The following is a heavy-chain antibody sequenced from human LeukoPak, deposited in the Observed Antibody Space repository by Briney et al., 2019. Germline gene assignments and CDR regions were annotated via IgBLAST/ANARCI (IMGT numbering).Heavy chain of an antibody. CDR3: AEGNNSLSFNFDY. D-gene: IGHD2/OR15-2a*01. J-gene: IGHJ4*02. V-gene: IGHV3-43*02. CDR1: GFTFRDFS. CDR2: VSGDGGVT. Sequence: LSGGSLRLSCAASGFTFRDFSMHWVRQAPGKGLEWVSLVSGDGGVTHYADSVKGRFTISRDNSKNSLYLQMSSLRVEDTAFYYCAEGNNSLSFNFDYWGQGTLVTVSS.